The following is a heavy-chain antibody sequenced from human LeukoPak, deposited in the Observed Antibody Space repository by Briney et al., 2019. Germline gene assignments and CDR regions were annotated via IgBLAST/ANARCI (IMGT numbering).Heavy chain of an antibody. CDR3: ASDRSGSS. D-gene: IGHD1-26*01. Sequence: VGSLRLSCAASGFTFSGYWMSWVRQAPGKGLEWVANIKQDGSEKYYVDSVKGRFTISRDNAKNSVYLQMNSLRVEDTAVYYCASDRSGSSWGQGTLVTVSS. CDR2: IKQDGSEK. V-gene: IGHV3-7*01. CDR1: GFTFSGYW. J-gene: IGHJ5*02.